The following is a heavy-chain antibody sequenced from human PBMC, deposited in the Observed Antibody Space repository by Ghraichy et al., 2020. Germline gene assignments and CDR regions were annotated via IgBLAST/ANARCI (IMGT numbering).Heavy chain of an antibody. Sequence: LSLTCAASGFSFSSYAFTWLRQTPTKGLEWVSTIAGGGGTTYYSPSVTGRFTISTDTSRDTLYLQMDSLTDDDTAVYYCAKGRTIMVHGDVFYGFDFLGQGALVTVSS. CDR3: AKGRTIMVHGDVFYGFDF. D-gene: IGHD2-8*01. CDR1: GFSFSSYA. CDR2: IAGGGGTT. J-gene: IGHJ4*02. V-gene: IGHV3-23*01.